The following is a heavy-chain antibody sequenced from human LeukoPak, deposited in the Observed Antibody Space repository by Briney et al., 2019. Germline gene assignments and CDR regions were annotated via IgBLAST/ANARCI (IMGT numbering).Heavy chain of an antibody. CDR1: GYTFTSYD. J-gene: IGHJ4*02. Sequence: SVKVSCKASGYTFTSYDINWVRQATGQGLEWMGWMNPNSGNTGYAQKFQGRVTMTRNTSISTAYMELSSLRSEDTAMYYCATVETVMFGVVIIGSSFDYWGQGTLVTVSS. CDR2: MNPNSGNT. D-gene: IGHD3-3*01. V-gene: IGHV1-8*01. CDR3: ATVETVMFGVVIIGSSFDY.